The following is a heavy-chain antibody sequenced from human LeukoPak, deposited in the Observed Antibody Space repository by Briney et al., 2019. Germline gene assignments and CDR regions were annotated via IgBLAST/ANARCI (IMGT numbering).Heavy chain of an antibody. CDR1: GGSFSGYY. CDR3: ARGRITIFGVVLRY. CDR2: INDSGST. Sequence: PSETLSLTCAVYGGSFSGYYWSWIRQPPGKGLEWMGEINDSGSTNYHPSLKSPVTISVDTSKNQFSLKLSSVTAADTAVYYCARGRITIFGVVLRYWGQGTLVTVSS. J-gene: IGHJ4*02. V-gene: IGHV4-34*01. D-gene: IGHD3-3*01.